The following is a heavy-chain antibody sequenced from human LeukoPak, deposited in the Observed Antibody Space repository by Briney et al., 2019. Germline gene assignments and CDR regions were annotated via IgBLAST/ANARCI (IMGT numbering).Heavy chain of an antibody. V-gene: IGHV4/OR15-8*01. D-gene: IGHD3-16*02. CDR3: ARSHGHLWGNYPDY. J-gene: IGHJ4*02. CDR1: GGSIDSTNW. CDR2: IHHDGRI. Sequence: SETLSLTCDVSGGSIDSTNWWNWVRQPPGKGLEWIGEIHHDGRINYNPSLKSRVTLSVDKSKNQFSLRLNSVTAADTAMYYCARSHGHLWGNYPDYWGQGTLVTVSS.